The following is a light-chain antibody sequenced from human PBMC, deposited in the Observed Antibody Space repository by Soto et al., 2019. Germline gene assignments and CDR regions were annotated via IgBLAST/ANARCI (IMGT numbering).Light chain of an antibody. CDR3: QTWGTGFQV. Sequence: QSVLTQSLSASASLGASVKLTCTLSSGHSTYAIAWHQHQAEKGPRYLMNLKSDGTHTKGDGIPDRFSGSSSGAERYLTISSLQSDDEADYYCQTWGTGFQVFGGGTTLTVL. J-gene: IGLJ3*02. V-gene: IGLV4-69*01. CDR2: LKSDGTH. CDR1: SGHSTYA.